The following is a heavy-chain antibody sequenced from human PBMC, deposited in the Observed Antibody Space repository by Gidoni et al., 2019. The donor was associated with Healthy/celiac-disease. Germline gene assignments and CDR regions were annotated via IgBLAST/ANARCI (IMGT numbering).Heavy chain of an antibody. V-gene: IGHV1-58*01. D-gene: IGHD2-2*01. J-gene: IGHJ6*02. CDR3: AAGSCSSTSCYEAGMDV. Sequence: QMQLVQSGPEVKKPGTSVKVSCQASGFTFTSSAVQWVRQARGQRLEWIGWIVVGSGNTNYAQKFQERVTITRDMSTSTAYMELSSLRSEDTAVYYCAAGSCSSTSCYEAGMDVWGQGTTVTVSS. CDR1: GFTFTSSA. CDR2: IVVGSGNT.